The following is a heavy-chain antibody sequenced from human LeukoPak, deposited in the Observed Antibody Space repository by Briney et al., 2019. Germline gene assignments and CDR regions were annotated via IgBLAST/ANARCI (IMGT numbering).Heavy chain of an antibody. CDR1: GFSFSSYA. D-gene: IGHD2-2*01. Sequence: GGSLRLSCAASGFSFSSYAMTWVCQAPGKGLECVSTTTGSGAATYYADSVKGRATISRDNSKNTLYLQMNSLRADDTAVYYCARVGAFCTSASCPSDYWGQGTLVTVSS. J-gene: IGHJ4*02. CDR3: ARVGAFCTSASCPSDY. V-gene: IGHV3-23*01. CDR2: TTGSGAAT.